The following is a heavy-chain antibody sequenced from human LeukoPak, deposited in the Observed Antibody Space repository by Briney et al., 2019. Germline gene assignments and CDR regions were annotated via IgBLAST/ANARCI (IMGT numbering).Heavy chain of an antibody. CDR3: ATLSGDSHGYDY. CDR2: ISGSGGTI. Sequence: GGSLRLSCAASAFTFSDYEMNWVRQAPGKGLEWVSYISGSGGTIYYADSVKGRFTISRDNSKNTLYLQMNSLRAEDTAVYYCATLSGDSHGYDYWGQGTLVTVYS. CDR1: AFTFSDYE. V-gene: IGHV3-48*03. J-gene: IGHJ4*02. D-gene: IGHD1-26*01.